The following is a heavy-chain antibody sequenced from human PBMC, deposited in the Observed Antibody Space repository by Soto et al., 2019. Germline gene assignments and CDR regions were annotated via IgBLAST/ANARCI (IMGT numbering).Heavy chain of an antibody. CDR1: GFTLNNYG. D-gene: IGHD2-21*01. Sequence: QGQLVESGGGVAQPGRSLRLSCAASGFTLNNYGVHWVRQAPGKGLEWVAVIPVDGSKEYYGDAVKGRFTISRDNSENTVYLQTNSLRAEDKAVYYCVILVIEVFDQGDYCGQGTRVTVAS. CDR3: VILVIEVFDQGDY. V-gene: IGHV3-30*03. CDR2: IPVDGSKE. J-gene: IGHJ4*02.